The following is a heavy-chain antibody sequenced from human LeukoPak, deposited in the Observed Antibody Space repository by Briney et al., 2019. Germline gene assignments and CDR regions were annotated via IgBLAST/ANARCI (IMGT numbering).Heavy chain of an antibody. D-gene: IGHD4-17*01. CDR2: IYTSGST. CDR3: ARSSPHYAALDY. Sequence: SETLSLTCTVSGGSISSGSYYWSWIRQPAGKGLEWIGRIYTSGSTNYNPSLKSRVTISVDTSKNQFSLKLSSVTAADTAVYYCARSSPHYAALDYWGQGTLVTVSS. J-gene: IGHJ4*02. V-gene: IGHV4-61*02. CDR1: GGSISSGSYY.